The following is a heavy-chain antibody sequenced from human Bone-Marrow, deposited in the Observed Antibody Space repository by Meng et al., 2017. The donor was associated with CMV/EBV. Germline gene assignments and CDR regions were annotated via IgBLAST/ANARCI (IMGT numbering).Heavy chain of an antibody. Sequence: SVKVSCKASGGTFSSYAISWVRQAPGQGLEWMGGIIPIFGTANYAQKFQGRVTMTTDTSTSTAYMELRSLRSDDTAVYYCARDLVLDYWGQGTLVTVYS. V-gene: IGHV1-69*05. CDR1: GGTFSSYA. J-gene: IGHJ4*02. CDR3: ARDLVLDY. CDR2: IIPIFGTA.